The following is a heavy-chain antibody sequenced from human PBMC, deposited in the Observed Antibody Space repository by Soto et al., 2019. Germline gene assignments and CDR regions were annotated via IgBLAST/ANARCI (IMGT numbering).Heavy chain of an antibody. D-gene: IGHD5-18*01. CDR1: GFTFSSYS. J-gene: IGHJ4*02. V-gene: IGHV3-21*01. Sequence: EVLLVESGGGLVKPGGSLRLSCAASGFTFSSYSMNWVRQAPGKGLEWVSSISSSSSYIYYADSVKGRFTISRDNAKNSLYLQMSSLRAEDTAVYYCARDQPGYSYGYGLGYWGQGTLVTVSS. CDR2: ISSSSSYI. CDR3: ARDQPGYSYGYGLGY.